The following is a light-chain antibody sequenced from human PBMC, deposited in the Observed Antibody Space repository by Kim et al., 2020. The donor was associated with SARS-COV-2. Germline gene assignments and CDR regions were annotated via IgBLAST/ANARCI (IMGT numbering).Light chain of an antibody. CDR2: QDN. J-gene: IGLJ2*01. CDR1: KLGHKY. CDR3: QTWDSSTVI. Sequence: SVSPGQTASITCSGDKLGHKYASWYQQKPGQSPVLLIYQDNKWASGIPERFSGSNSGNTATLTISETQPMDEADYYCQTWDSSTVIFGGGTQLTVL. V-gene: IGLV3-1*01.